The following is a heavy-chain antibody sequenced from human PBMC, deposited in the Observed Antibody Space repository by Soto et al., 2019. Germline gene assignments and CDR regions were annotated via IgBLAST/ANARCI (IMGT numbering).Heavy chain of an antibody. V-gene: IGHV3-23*01. J-gene: IGHJ6*02. Sequence: VGSLRLSCAGSGFTLSTYGMTWVRQAPGKGLEWVSAITGTGGNTYYVDSVKGRFTSSRDNSKNMLYLQMNSVRVEDTAVYYCARIRGYWYGLDVWGQGTTVTVSS. CDR2: ITGTGGNT. CDR1: GFTLSTYG. CDR3: ARIRGYWYGLDV.